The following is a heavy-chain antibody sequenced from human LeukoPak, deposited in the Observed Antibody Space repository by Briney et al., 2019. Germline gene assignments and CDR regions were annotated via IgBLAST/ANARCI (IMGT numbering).Heavy chain of an antibody. D-gene: IGHD1-1*01. Sequence: ASVKVSCKASGYTFTSYYMHWVRQAPGQGLEWMGIINPSGGSTSYAQKFQGRVTMTRDTSTSTVYMELSSLRSEDTAVYYCAKYQLLNNNYWRDAFDFWGQGTMVTVSS. CDR3: AKYQLLNNNYWRDAFDF. V-gene: IGHV1-46*01. CDR2: INPSGGST. J-gene: IGHJ3*01. CDR1: GYTFTSYY.